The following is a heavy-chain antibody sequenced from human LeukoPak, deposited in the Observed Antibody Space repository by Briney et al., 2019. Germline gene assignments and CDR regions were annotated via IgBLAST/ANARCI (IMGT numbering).Heavy chain of an antibody. CDR1: GGTFSSYA. CDR2: IIPIFGIA. Sequence: GSSVKVSCKASGGTFSSYAISWVRQAPGQGLEWMGRIIPIFGIATYAQKFQGRVTITADKSTSTAYMELSSPRSEDTVVYYCAGQYYDSSKKAYYFDYWGQGTLVTVSS. V-gene: IGHV1-69*04. J-gene: IGHJ4*02. CDR3: AGQYYDSSKKAYYFDY. D-gene: IGHD3-22*01.